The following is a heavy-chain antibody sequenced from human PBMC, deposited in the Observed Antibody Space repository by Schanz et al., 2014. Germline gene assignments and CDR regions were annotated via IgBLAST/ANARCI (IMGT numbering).Heavy chain of an antibody. J-gene: IGHJ4*02. V-gene: IGHV3-11*06. Sequence: VQLVESGGDLVQPGGSLRLSCAASGFSFSDYYMSWIRQAPGKGLEWISFINTGSNYINYADSVKGRFTISRDNAKNSLYLQMNSLRAEDTAVYHCVSSGSYSSYAFWGQGTLVTVSS. CDR1: GFSFSDYY. CDR2: INTGSNYI. CDR3: VSSGSYSSYAF. D-gene: IGHD3-10*01.